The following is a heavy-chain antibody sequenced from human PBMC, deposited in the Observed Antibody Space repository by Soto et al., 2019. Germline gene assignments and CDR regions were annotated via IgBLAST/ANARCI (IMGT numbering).Heavy chain of an antibody. CDR1: GGTSSSYA. J-gene: IGHJ4*02. CDR2: IIPIFGTA. D-gene: IGHD3-22*01. V-gene: IGHV1-69*13. CDR3: ARDTARDSSGYYPFDY. Sequence: SVKVSCKASGGTSSSYAISWVRQAPGQGLEWMGGIIPIFGTANYAQKFQGRVTITADESTSTAYMELSSLRSEDTAVYYCARDTARDSSGYYPFDYWGQGTLVTVSS.